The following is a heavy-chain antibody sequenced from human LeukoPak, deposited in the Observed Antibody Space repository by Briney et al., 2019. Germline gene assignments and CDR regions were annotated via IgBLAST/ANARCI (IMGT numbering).Heavy chain of an antibody. CDR1: GYSFTNYW. Sequence: GEYLKISCKGSGYSFTNYWIGWVRQMPGKGLGWTGIIYPGDSDTRYSPSFQGQVTISADKSISTTYLQWSSLRASDTAMYYCARHGPNWGDAFDIWGQGTMVTVSA. CDR3: ARHGPNWGDAFDI. D-gene: IGHD7-27*01. J-gene: IGHJ3*02. V-gene: IGHV5-51*01. CDR2: IYPGDSDT.